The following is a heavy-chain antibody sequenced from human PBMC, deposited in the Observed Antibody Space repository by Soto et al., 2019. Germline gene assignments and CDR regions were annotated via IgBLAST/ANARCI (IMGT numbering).Heavy chain of an antibody. J-gene: IGHJ4*02. CDR2: IYTSGST. CDR1: GGSISSYY. Sequence: QVQLQESGPGLVKPSETLSLTCTVSGGSISSYYWSWIRQPAGKGLEWIGRIYTSGSTNYNPSLKSRVTMSVDTSKNQFSLKLSSVAAADTAVYYCARDYSCSWYGGDYFDYWGQGTLVTVSS. V-gene: IGHV4-4*07. CDR3: ARDYSCSWYGGDYFDY. D-gene: IGHD6-13*01.